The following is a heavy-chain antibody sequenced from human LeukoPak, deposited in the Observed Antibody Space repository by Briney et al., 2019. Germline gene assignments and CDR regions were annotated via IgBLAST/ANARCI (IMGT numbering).Heavy chain of an antibody. CDR1: GYTFTSYG. V-gene: IGHV1-18*01. CDR2: ISAYNGNA. J-gene: IGHJ5*02. CDR3: ARVDNPFHINWFDP. D-gene: IGHD5-24*01. Sequence: ASVKVSCKASGYTFTSYGISWVRQAPGQGLEWMGWISAYNGNANYAQKLQGRVTMTTDTSTSTAYMELRSLRSDDTAVYYCARVDNPFHINWFDPWGQGTLVTVSS.